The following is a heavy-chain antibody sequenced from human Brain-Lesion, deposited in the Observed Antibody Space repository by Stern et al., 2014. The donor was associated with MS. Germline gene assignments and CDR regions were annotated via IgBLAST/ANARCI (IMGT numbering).Heavy chain of an antibody. D-gene: IGHD2-2*01. Sequence: QVQLVESGPGLVKPSQTLSLSCTVSGGSLSSGGSYWSWIRQPAGKGLEWIGRIFNSGSTSYHPSLTSRVTISIVPATTQSSLRLNSMTAADTAVYYCARGRVVPGFQYYATDVWGQGTTVIVSS. J-gene: IGHJ6*02. CDR3: ARGRVVPGFQYYATDV. CDR2: IFNSGST. V-gene: IGHV4-61*02. CDR1: GGSLSSGGSY.